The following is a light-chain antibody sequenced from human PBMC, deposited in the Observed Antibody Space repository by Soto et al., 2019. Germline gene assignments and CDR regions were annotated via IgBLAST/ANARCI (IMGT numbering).Light chain of an antibody. Sequence: ETVLTQSPGTLSLSPGERATLSSRASQSVSSSSLAWYQQRPGQAPRLLIYGTSSRATGIPDRFSGSGSGTDFTLTISRLEPEDFAVYFCQRYGSSPLITFGQGTRLEIK. CDR1: QSVSSSS. CDR3: QRYGSSPLIT. CDR2: GTS. V-gene: IGKV3-20*01. J-gene: IGKJ5*01.